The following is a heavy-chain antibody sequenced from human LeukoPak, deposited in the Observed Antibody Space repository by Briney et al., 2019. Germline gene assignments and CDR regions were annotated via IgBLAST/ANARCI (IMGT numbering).Heavy chain of an antibody. D-gene: IGHD4-17*01. V-gene: IGHV3-30-3*01. J-gene: IGHJ6*02. CDR1: GFTFSSYA. Sequence: GRSLRLSCAASGFTFSSYAMHWVRQAPGEGLEWVAVISYDGSNKYYADSVKGRFTISRDNSKNTLYLQMNSLRAEDTAVYYCARPLHTVTWGCTDVWGQGTTVTVSS. CDR2: ISYDGSNK. CDR3: ARPLHTVTWGCTDV.